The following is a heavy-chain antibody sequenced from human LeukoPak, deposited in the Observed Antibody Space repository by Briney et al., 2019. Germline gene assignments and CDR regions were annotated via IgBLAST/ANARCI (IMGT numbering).Heavy chain of an antibody. CDR1: GFTFSSYG. CDR3: ARSRAYDSTGGVGFEYFDY. CDR2: IYYDGSNK. V-gene: IGHV3-33*01. Sequence: GRSLRLSCAASGFTFSSYGMHWVRQAPGKGLEWVAVIYYDGSNKYYTDSVKGRFTISRDNSKNTLYLQMNSLRAEDTAVYYCARSRAYDSTGGVGFEYFDYWGQGTLVTVSS. J-gene: IGHJ4*02. D-gene: IGHD3-22*01.